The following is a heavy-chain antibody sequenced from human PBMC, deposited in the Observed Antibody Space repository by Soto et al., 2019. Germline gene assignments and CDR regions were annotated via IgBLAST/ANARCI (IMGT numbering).Heavy chain of an antibody. V-gene: IGHV1-69*02. CDR1: GGTFSSYT. D-gene: IGHD6-13*01. J-gene: IGHJ4*02. Sequence: GASVKVSCKASGGTFSSYTISWVRQAPGQGLEWMGRIIPILGIANYAQKFQGRVTITADKSTSTAYMELSSLRSEDTAVYYCARTYSSSWPPSYFDYWGQGTLVTVSS. CDR3: ARTYSSSWPPSYFDY. CDR2: IIPILGIA.